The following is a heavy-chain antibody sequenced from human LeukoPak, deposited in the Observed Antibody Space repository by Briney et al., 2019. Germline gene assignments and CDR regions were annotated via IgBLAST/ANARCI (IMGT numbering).Heavy chain of an antibody. Sequence: SETLSLTCTASGGSISSGGYYWSWIRQYPGKGLEWIGYIHYSGSTYYNPSLSSRVTISVDRSTNHFSLKVSSVTAADTAVYYCARDGIDSNYFDFWGQGTLVTVSS. CDR2: IHYSGST. J-gene: IGHJ4*02. CDR3: ARDGIDSNYFDF. CDR1: GGSISSGGYY. V-gene: IGHV4-31*03. D-gene: IGHD4-11*01.